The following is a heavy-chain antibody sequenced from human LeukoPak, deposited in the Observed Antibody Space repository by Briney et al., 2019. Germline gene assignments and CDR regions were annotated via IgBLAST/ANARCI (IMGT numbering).Heavy chain of an antibody. V-gene: IGHV1-2*02. CDR2: INPNSGGT. J-gene: IGHJ4*02. CDR3: AREDKDDY. CDR1: GYTFTSYG. Sequence: GASVKVSCKASGYTFTSYGISWVRQAPGQGLEWMGWINPNSGGTNYAQKFQGRVTMTRDTSISTAYMELSRLRSDDTAVYYCAREDKDDYWGQGTLVTVS.